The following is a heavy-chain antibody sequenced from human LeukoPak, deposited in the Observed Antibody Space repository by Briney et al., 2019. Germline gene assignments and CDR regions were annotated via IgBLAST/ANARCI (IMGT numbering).Heavy chain of an antibody. Sequence: PSETLSLTCTVSGGSISSSSYYWGWIRQPPGKGLEWIGSIYYSGSTYYNPSLKSRVTISVDTSKNQFSLKLSSVTAADTAVYYCASPYGGNSLDAFDIWGQGTMVTVSS. CDR3: ASPYGGNSLDAFDI. CDR1: GGSISSSSYY. V-gene: IGHV4-39*01. CDR2: IYYSGST. J-gene: IGHJ3*02. D-gene: IGHD4-23*01.